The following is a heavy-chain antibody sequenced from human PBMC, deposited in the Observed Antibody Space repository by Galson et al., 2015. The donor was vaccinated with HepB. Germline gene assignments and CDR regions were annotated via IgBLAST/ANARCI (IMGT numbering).Heavy chain of an antibody. J-gene: IGHJ6*02. CDR2: IKSKTDGGTT. D-gene: IGHD6-19*01. CDR1: GFTFSNAW. V-gene: IGHV3-15*01. CDR3: ATGYIAVTGGYYYGMDV. Sequence: SLRLSCAASGFTFSNAWMSWVRQAPGKGLEWVGRIKSKTDGGTTDYAAPVKGRFTILRDDSEKTLYLQMNSLKTEDTAVYYCATGYIAVTGGYYYGMDVWGQGTTVTVSS.